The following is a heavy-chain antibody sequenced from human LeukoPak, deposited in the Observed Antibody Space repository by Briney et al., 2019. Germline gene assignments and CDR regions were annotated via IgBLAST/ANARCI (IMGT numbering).Heavy chain of an antibody. J-gene: IGHJ4*02. CDR2: IRDKAFGGTT. CDR1: GFTFRDYT. Sequence: GRSLRLSCTTSGFTFRDYTMSWVRQAPGKGLEWVGFIRDKAFGGTTEYAASVKGRFSISRGDPKSITYLQMNSLKTEDTAVYYCTRNGYTEPYFDYWGQGALVTVSS. D-gene: IGHD5-24*01. V-gene: IGHV3-49*04. CDR3: TRNGYTEPYFDY.